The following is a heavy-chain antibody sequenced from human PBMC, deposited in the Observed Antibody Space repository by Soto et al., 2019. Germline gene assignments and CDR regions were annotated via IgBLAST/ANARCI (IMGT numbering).Heavy chain of an antibody. V-gene: IGHV3-30*18. CDR2: ISYDGSNK. CDR3: AKRRGAGGHFDY. D-gene: IGHD2-15*01. Sequence: QVQLVESGGGVVQPGRSLRLSCAASGFTFSSYGMHWVRQAPGKGLEWVAVISYDGSNKYYADSVKGRFTISRDNSKNTLYLQMNSLRAEDTAVYYCAKRRGAGGHFDYWGQGALVTVSS. CDR1: GFTFSSYG. J-gene: IGHJ4*02.